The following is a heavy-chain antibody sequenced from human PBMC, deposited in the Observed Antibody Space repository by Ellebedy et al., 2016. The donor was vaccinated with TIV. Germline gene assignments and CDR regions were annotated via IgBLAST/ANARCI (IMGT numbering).Heavy chain of an antibody. Sequence: ASVKVSCXASGYTFTSFGLSWVRQAPGQGLEWMGWISAYNGDINYAQNFQGRVAMTTDTATSTVYVDLRSLRSDDTAVYYCARVSVDVVIGYHYFEMDMWGKGTTVTVCS. V-gene: IGHV1-18*01. CDR1: GYTFTSFG. CDR3: ARVSVDVVIGYHYFEMDM. J-gene: IGHJ6*04. D-gene: IGHD6-6*01. CDR2: ISAYNGDI.